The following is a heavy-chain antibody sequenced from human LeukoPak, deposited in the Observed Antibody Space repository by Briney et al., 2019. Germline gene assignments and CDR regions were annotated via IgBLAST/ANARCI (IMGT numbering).Heavy chain of an antibody. Sequence: ASVKVSCKASGGTFSSYAISWVRQAPGQGLEWMGGIIPIFGTANYAQKFQGRVTITADESTSTAYMELSSLRSEDTAVYYCARANVVVPAAMRGWYFDLWGRGTLVTVSS. D-gene: IGHD2-2*01. CDR2: IIPIFGTA. J-gene: IGHJ2*01. CDR1: GGTFSSYA. CDR3: ARANVVVPAAMRGWYFDL. V-gene: IGHV1-69*13.